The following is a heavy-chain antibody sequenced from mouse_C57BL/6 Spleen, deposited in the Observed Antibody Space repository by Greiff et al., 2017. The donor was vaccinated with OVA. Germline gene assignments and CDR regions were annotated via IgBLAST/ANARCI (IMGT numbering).Heavy chain of an antibody. D-gene: IGHD2-4*01. CDR2: IWSGGST. CDR3: ARSIYYDYYFDY. CDR1: GFSLTSYG. J-gene: IGHJ2*01. Sequence: VKLQESGPGLVQPSQSLSITCTVSGFSLTSYGVHWVRQSPGKGLEWLGVIWSGGSTDYNAAFISRLSISKDNSKSQVFFKMNSLQADDTAIYYCARSIYYDYYFDYWGQGTTLTVSS. V-gene: IGHV2-2*01.